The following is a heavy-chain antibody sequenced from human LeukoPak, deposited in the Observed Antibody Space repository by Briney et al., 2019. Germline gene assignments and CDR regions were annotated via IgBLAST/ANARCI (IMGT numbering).Heavy chain of an antibody. CDR2: IIPIFGTA. J-gene: IGHJ5*02. Sequence: SVKVSCKASGYTFTSYGISWVRQAPGQGLEWMGGIIPIFGTANYAQKFQGRVTITTDESTSTAYMELSSLRSEDTAVYYCARGIVVVPAANSWFDPWGQGTLVTVSS. D-gene: IGHD2-2*01. V-gene: IGHV1-69*05. CDR3: ARGIVVVPAANSWFDP. CDR1: GYTFTSYG.